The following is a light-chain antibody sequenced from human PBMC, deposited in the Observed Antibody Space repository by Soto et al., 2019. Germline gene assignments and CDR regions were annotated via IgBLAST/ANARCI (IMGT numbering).Light chain of an antibody. CDR3: QQVYSYPRT. CDR1: QSLLYSDGYNY. CDR2: GAS. V-gene: IGKV2-28*01. Sequence: DIVMTQSPLSLPVTPGEQAYLSCRSSQSLLYSDGYNYVDWYLQKPGQAPRFLIYGASSRATGIPDRFSGSGSGTDFTLTISSLQPEDFATYYCQQVYSYPRTFGQGTRLEIK. J-gene: IGKJ5*01.